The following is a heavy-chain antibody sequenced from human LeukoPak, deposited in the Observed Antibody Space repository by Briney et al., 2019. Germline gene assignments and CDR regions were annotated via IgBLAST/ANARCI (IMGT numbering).Heavy chain of an antibody. CDR2: INPNSGGT. D-gene: IGHD3-22*01. CDR3: ARDLYYYDSSGYYYHGYFDY. J-gene: IGHJ4*02. Sequence: ASVKVSCKASGYTFTGYYMHWVRQAPGQGLGWMGWINPNSGGTNYAQKFQGRVTMTRDTSISTAYMELSRLRSDDTAVYYCARDLYYYDSSGYYYHGYFDYWGQGTLVTVSS. CDR1: GYTFTGYY. V-gene: IGHV1-2*02.